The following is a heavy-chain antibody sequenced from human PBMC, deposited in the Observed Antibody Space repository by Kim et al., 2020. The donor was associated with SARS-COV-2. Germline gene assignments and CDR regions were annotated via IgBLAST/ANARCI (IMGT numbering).Heavy chain of an antibody. J-gene: IGHJ5*02. D-gene: IGHD6-13*01. CDR2: IVVGSGNT. Sequence: SVKVSCKASGFTFTSSAVQWVRQARGQRLEWIGWIVVGSGNTNYARKFQERVTITRDMSTSTAYMELSSLRSEDTAVFYWAADRGWYSSSGYAHWGQGTLVTLSS. V-gene: IGHV1-58*01. CDR1: GFTFTSSA. CDR3: AADRGWYSSSGYAH.